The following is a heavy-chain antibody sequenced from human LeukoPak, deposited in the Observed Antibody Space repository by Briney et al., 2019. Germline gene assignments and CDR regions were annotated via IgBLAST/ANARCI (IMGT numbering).Heavy chain of an antibody. CDR3: ARDLRITIFGVANSYYYYYYYMDV. Sequence: SVKVSCKASGGTFSSYAISWVRQAPGQGLEWMGRIIPILGIANYAQKFQGRVTITADKSTSTAYMELSSLRSEDTAVYYCARDLRITIFGVANSYYYYYYYMDVWGNGTTVTVSS. CDR1: GGTFSSYA. V-gene: IGHV1-69*04. CDR2: IIPILGIA. J-gene: IGHJ6*03. D-gene: IGHD3-3*01.